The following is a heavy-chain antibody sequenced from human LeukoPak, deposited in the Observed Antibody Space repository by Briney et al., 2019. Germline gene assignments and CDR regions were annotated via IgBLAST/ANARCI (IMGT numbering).Heavy chain of an antibody. CDR1: GGSISSSSYY. D-gene: IGHD3-22*01. V-gene: IGHV4-39*01. Sequence: SETLSLTCTVSGGSISSSSYYWGWIRQPPGKGLGWSGSIYYSGSTYYNPSLKSRVTISVDTSKNQFSLKLSSVTAADTAVYYCARRSGITMIVVDRAAFDIWGQGTMVTVSS. CDR3: ARRSGITMIVVDRAAFDI. CDR2: IYYSGST. J-gene: IGHJ3*02.